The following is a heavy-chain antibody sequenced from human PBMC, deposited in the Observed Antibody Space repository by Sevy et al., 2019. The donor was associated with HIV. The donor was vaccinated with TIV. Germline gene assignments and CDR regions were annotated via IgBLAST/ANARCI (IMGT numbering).Heavy chain of an antibody. V-gene: IGHV3-49*03. J-gene: IGHJ4*02. CDR1: GFTFGDYA. D-gene: IGHD2-21*02. CDR2: IRRETYGETT. CDR3: TRRASRVYGDHLNLY. Sequence: GGSLRLSCTASGFTFGDYAMSWFRQAPGRGLEWVGFIRRETYGETTEYVASVKGRFTVSRDDSKSIVYLQMNSLKTEDTAVYYCTRRASRVYGDHLNLYWGQGTLVTVSS.